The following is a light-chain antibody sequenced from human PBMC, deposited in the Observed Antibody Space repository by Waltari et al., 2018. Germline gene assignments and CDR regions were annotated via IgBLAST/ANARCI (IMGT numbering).Light chain of an antibody. Sequence: EIVLTQSPGTLSSSPGERVTLSCRARQSVTTTLAWYQQKPGQAPRLLIYDASTRATGIPDRFSGSGSGTDFSLTISRLEPEDFAVYYCQKYGTLPATFGQGTKVEIK. CDR3: QKYGTLPAT. J-gene: IGKJ1*01. CDR1: QSVTTT. CDR2: DAS. V-gene: IGKV3-20*01.